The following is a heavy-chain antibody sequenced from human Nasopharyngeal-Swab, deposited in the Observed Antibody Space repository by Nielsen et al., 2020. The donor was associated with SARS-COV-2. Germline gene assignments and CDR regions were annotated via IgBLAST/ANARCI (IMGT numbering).Heavy chain of an antibody. D-gene: IGHD5-18*01. Sequence: SETLSLTCTVSGGSISSSSYYWSWIRQPPGKGLEWIGYIYYSGSTNYTPSLKSRVTISVDTSKNQFSLKLSSVTAADTAVYYCAILFSYGYPPNFDYWGQGTLVTVSS. V-gene: IGHV4-61*05. CDR2: IYYSGST. CDR1: GGSISSSSYY. CDR3: AILFSYGYPPNFDY. J-gene: IGHJ4*02.